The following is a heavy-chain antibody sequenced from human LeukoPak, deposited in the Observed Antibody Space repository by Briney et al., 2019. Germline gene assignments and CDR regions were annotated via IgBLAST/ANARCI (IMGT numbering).Heavy chain of an antibody. CDR2: INTDGSST. D-gene: IGHD1-26*01. V-gene: IGHV3-74*01. CDR3: AKDPTIVGASLGY. J-gene: IGHJ4*02. Sequence: GGSLRLSCAASGFTFSSYWMHWVRQAPGKGLVWVSRINTDGSSTSYADSVKGRFTISRDNSKNTLFLQMISLRAEDTAVYYCAKDPTIVGASLGYWGQGTLVTVSS. CDR1: GFTFSSYW.